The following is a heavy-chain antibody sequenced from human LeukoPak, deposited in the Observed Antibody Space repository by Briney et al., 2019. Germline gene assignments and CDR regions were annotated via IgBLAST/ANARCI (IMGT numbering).Heavy chain of an antibody. J-gene: IGHJ4*02. CDR2: ISSSSSYI. CDR3: ARLYSSSPIGY. Sequence: GGSLRLSCAASGFTSSSYSMNWVRQAPGKGLEWVSSISSSSSYIYYADSVKGRFTISRDDAKNSLYLQMNSLRAEDTAVYYCARLYSSSPIGYWGQGTLVTVSS. D-gene: IGHD6-13*01. V-gene: IGHV3-21*01. CDR1: GFTSSSYS.